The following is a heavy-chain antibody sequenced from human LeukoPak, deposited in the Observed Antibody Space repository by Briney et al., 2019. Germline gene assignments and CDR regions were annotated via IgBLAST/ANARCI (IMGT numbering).Heavy chain of an antibody. CDR3: ARGHNWNDRGAFDI. D-gene: IGHD1-1*01. J-gene: IGHJ3*02. CDR1: GFTVSSNY. CDR2: TYSGGST. V-gene: IGHV3-53*01. Sequence: TGGSLRLSCAASGFTVSSNYMSGVRQAPGKGLECVSSTYSGGSTYYADSVKGRFTISRDSSKNTLYLQMSSLRAEDTAVYYCARGHNWNDRGAFDIWGQGTMVTVSS.